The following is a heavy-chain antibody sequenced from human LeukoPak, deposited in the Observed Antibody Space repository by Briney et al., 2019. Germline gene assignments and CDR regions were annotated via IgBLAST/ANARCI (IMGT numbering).Heavy chain of an antibody. CDR3: AGDSAPYSYDSSGYYVYAFDM. V-gene: IGHV1-69*04. CDR1: GGTFSSYA. D-gene: IGHD3-22*01. Sequence: SVKVSCKASGGTFSSYAISWVRQAPGQGLEWMGRVIPVLPVANYAQNFHDRVTITADKSTSTAYMELSSLRSEDTAVYYCAGDSAPYSYDSSGYYVYAFDMWGQGTMVTVSS. J-gene: IGHJ3*02. CDR2: VIPVLPVA.